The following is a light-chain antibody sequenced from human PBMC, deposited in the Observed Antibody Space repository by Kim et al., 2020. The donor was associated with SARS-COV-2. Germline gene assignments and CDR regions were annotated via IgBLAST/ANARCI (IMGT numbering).Light chain of an antibody. CDR1: QSISSW. V-gene: IGKV1-5*01. Sequence: DIQMTQSPSTLSASLGDRVTITCRASQSISSWLAWYQQKRGKAPKLLIYDASTLESGVPSRFSGSGSGTKFTLTITSLQPDDFATYDGQQYDSFLYSFGQGTKLEI. CDR2: DAS. CDR3: QQYDSFLYS. J-gene: IGKJ2*03.